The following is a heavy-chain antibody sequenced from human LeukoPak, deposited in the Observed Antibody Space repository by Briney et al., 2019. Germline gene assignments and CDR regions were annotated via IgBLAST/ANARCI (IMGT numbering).Heavy chain of an antibody. CDR2: IYSGGST. J-gene: IGHJ4*02. Sequence: GGSLRLSCAASGFTVSSNSMSWVRQAPGKGLEWVSVIYSGGSTYYADSVKGRFTFSRDNSKNTLYLQMNSLRAEDTAVYYCARGGGGYSYGFAFDYWAREPWSPSPQ. CDR3: ARGGGGYSYGFAFDY. CDR1: GFTVSSNS. V-gene: IGHV3-66*01. D-gene: IGHD5-18*01.